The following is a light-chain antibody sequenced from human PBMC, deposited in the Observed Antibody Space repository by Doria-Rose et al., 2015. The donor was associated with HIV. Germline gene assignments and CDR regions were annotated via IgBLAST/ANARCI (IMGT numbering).Light chain of an antibody. CDR2: DGS. V-gene: IGKV3-20*01. Sequence: EIVLTQSPGTLSSSPGEGATLSCRASQSFSSTYLAWYLQKPGQAPSLLIYDGSTRATGIPDRFSASGSGTDFTLTINRLEPEDFALYYCHQYGTSWTFGQGTKAEI. CDR1: QSFSSTY. J-gene: IGKJ1*01. CDR3: HQYGTSWT.